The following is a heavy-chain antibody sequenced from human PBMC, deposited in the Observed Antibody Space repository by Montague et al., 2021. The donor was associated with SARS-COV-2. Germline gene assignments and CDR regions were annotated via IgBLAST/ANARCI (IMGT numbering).Heavy chain of an antibody. V-gene: IGHV2-70*11. CDR1: GFSLSTSGMC. D-gene: IGHD3-9*01. J-gene: IGHJ6*02. Sequence: PALVKPTQTLTLTCTFSGFSLSTSGMCVSWIRQPPGKALEWLARIDWDDDKYYSTSLKTRLTISKDTSKNQVVLTMTNMDPVDTATYYCARRTYDILTGYDYGMDFWGRGTTVTVSS. CDR2: IDWDDDK. CDR3: ARRTYDILTGYDYGMDF.